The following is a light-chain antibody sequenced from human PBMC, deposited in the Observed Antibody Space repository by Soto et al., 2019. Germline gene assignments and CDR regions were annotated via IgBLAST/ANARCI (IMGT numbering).Light chain of an antibody. CDR3: CSWACRFYV. CDR2: DVT. J-gene: IGLJ1*01. CDR1: SSDVGGYNY. Sequence: QSALTQPRSVSGSPGQSVTISCTGTSSDVGGYNYVSWYQQHPGKAPKLMIYDVTKRPSGVPDRFSGSKSGNTASLTISGLQAEDEVDYYCCSWACRFYVFGTGTKVTVL. V-gene: IGLV2-11*01.